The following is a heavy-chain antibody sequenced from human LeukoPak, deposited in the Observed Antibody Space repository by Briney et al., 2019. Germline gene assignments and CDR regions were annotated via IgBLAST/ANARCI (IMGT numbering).Heavy chain of an antibody. D-gene: IGHD6-13*01. Sequence: GGSLRLSCEASGFIFSSYGMHWVRQAPGKGLEWVAVVSADGSNKQYADSVKGRFTISRDNSKNTLYLQLNSLRTEDTAVYYCAKGGVSDSGSWYGDYFDYWGQGTLVTVSS. V-gene: IGHV3-30*18. CDR2: VSADGSNK. J-gene: IGHJ4*02. CDR3: AKGGVSDSGSWYGDYFDY. CDR1: GFIFSSYG.